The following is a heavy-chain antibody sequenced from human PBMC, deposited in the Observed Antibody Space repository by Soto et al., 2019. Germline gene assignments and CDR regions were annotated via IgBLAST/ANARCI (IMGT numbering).Heavy chain of an antibody. Sequence: PGGSLRLSCAASGFTFSSYAMSWVRQAPGKGLEWVSAISGSGGSTYYADSVKGRFTISRDNSKNTLYLQMNSLRAEDTAVYYCAKDLSIAEARFFSDFDIWGQGTMVTVS. CDR1: GFTFSSYA. CDR3: AKDLSIAEARFFSDFDI. J-gene: IGHJ3*02. CDR2: ISGSGGST. V-gene: IGHV3-23*01. D-gene: IGHD6-13*01.